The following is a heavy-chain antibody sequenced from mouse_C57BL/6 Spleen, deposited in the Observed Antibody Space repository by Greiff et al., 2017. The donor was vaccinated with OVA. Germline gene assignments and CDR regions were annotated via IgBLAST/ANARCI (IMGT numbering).Heavy chain of an antibody. CDR1: GYAFTNYL. Sequence: VQLQQSGAELVRPGTSVKVSCKASGYAFTNYLIEWVKQRPGQGLEWIGVINPGSGGTNYNEKFKGKATLTADKSSSTAYMQLSSLTSEDSAVYFCARSGVLLRSKGYFEYWGQGTTLTVSS. V-gene: IGHV1-54*01. CDR2: INPGSGGT. D-gene: IGHD1-1*01. CDR3: ARSGVLLRSKGYFEY. J-gene: IGHJ2*01.